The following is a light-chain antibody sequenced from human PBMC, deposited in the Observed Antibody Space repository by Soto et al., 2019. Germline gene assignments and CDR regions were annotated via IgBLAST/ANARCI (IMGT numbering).Light chain of an antibody. V-gene: IGLV2-14*03. J-gene: IGLJ2*01. CDR2: DVS. CDR1: SSDVGGYNY. Sequence: QSARTQPASVSGSPGQSITISCTGTSSDVGGYNYVSWYQQHPGKVPKLMIYDVSNRPSGVSNRFSGSKSGNTASLTISGLQAEDEADYYCSSYTSSSTVVFGGGTKLTVL. CDR3: SSYTSSSTVV.